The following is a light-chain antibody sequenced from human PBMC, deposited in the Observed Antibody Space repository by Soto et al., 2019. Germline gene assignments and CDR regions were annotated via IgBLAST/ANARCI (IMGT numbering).Light chain of an antibody. J-gene: IGKJ1*01. CDR2: GAF. CDR1: QSVTSTY. CDR3: HQYGSSPWT. Sequence: EIVLTQSPGTLSLSPGERATLSCRASQSVTSTYLAWYQQKPGQAPRLLIYGAFNRATGIPDRFSGSGSGTDFTLTISRLEAEDFAVYYCHQYGSSPWTFGQGTKVDIK. V-gene: IGKV3-20*01.